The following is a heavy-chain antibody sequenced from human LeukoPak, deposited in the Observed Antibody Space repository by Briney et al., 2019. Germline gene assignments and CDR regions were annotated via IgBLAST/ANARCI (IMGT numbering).Heavy chain of an antibody. D-gene: IGHD4-23*01. CDR3: ASLYGGNSRLNY. Sequence: SETLSLTCTVSGGSISSSSYYWGWIRQPPGKGLEWIGSIYYSGSTYYNPSLKSRVTISVDTSKNQFSLKLSSVTAADTAVYYCASLYGGNSRLNYWGQGTLVTVSS. V-gene: IGHV4-39*01. CDR1: GGSISSSSYY. J-gene: IGHJ4*02. CDR2: IYYSGST.